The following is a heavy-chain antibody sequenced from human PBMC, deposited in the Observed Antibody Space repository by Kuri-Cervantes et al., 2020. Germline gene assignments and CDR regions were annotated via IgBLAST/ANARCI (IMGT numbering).Heavy chain of an antibody. CDR2: INPNSGGT. J-gene: IGHJ3*02. V-gene: IGHV1-2*02. D-gene: IGHD5-12*01. CDR3: ASDNIVATIDAFDI. CDR1: GYTFTDYH. Sequence: ASVKVSCKASGYTFTDYHIHWIRQAPGQGLEWMGWINPNSGGTNYAQKFQGRVTITADKSTSTAYMELSSLRSEDTAVYYCASDNIVATIDAFDIWGQGTMVTVSS.